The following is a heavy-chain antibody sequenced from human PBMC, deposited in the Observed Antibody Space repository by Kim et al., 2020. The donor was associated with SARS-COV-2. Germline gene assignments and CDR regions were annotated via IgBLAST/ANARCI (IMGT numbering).Heavy chain of an antibody. V-gene: IGHV1-3*01. Sequence: ASVKVSCKTSGYTFTHYAMHWVRQAPGQRLEWMGYISGDNGDTKYSQKFQGRVTITRDTSATTAYMELSSLTSEDTPVYYCARGAGGYAGYILDDWGQGT. CDR1: GYTFTHYA. D-gene: IGHD3-22*01. CDR3: ARGAGGYAGYILDD. J-gene: IGHJ4*02. CDR2: ISGDNGDT.